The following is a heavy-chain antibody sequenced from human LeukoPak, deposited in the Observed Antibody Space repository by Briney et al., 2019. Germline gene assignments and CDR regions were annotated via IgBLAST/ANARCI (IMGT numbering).Heavy chain of an antibody. CDR2: ISGSGGNT. V-gene: IGHV3-23*01. CDR1: GFTFSSYA. J-gene: IGHJ4*02. Sequence: GGSLRLSCAASGFTFSSYAMSWVRQAPGKGLEWVSSISGSGGNTYYADSVKGRFTISRDNSKNTLYLQMNSLRAEDTAVYYCARDINSYGSSYFDYWGQGTLVTVSS. D-gene: IGHD5-18*01. CDR3: ARDINSYGSSYFDY.